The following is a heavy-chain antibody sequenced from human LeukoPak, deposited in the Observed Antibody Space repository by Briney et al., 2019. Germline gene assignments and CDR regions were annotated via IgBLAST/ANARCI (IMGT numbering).Heavy chain of an antibody. CDR3: ARLALTGPYDY. V-gene: IGHV1-2*02. CDR1: GYTFTGYY. Sequence: ASVKVSCKVSGYTFTGYYMHWVRQAPGQGPEWMGWMNTDSGATNYAQKFQGRVTMTRGRNSNTAFMELSELRYDDTAVYYCARLALTGPYDYWGQGTVVRVSS. CDR2: MNTDSGAT. D-gene: IGHD6-19*01. J-gene: IGHJ4*02.